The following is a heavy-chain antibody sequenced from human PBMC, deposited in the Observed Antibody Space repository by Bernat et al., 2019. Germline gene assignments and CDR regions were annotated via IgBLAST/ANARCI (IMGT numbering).Heavy chain of an antibody. J-gene: IGHJ4*02. D-gene: IGHD2-15*01. CDR2: ISSSGSAI. CDR1: GFTFSSYE. Sequence: VQLVESGGGVVQPGRSLRLSCVASGFTFSSYELNWVRQAPGKGLEWISYISSSGSAIYYADSVKGRFTISRDNAKNSLYLQMNNLRAEDTAVYYCAREGSFDDFDYWGQGTLVTVSS. V-gene: IGHV3-48*03. CDR3: AREGSFDDFDY.